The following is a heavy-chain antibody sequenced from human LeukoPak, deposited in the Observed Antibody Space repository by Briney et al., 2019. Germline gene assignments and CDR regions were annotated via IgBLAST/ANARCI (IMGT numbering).Heavy chain of an antibody. CDR1: GGSISSSSYY. CDR2: IYYIGST. V-gene: IGHV4-39*01. CDR3: ATVRNYYGSGSYPWDDY. Sequence: SSETLSLTCTVSGGSISSSSYYWGWIRQPPGKGLEWIGSIYYIGSTYYNPSLKSRVTISVDTSKSQFSLKLSSVTAADTAVYYCATVRNYYGSGSYPWDDYWGQGTMVTVSS. J-gene: IGHJ4*02. D-gene: IGHD3-10*01.